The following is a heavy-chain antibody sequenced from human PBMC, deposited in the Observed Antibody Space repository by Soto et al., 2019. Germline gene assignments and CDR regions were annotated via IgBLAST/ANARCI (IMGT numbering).Heavy chain of an antibody. CDR2: ISWSSDSI. Sequence: EVQLVESGGGLVQPGRSLRLSCAASGFTFDDFAMHWVRQVPGKALEWVSGISWSSDSIDSADSVKGRFTISRDNAKNSLYLPMNSVRAEDTALYYCARGLNYGSGSYILFDAFDIWGQGTVVTVSS. V-gene: IGHV3-9*01. CDR1: GFTFDDFA. D-gene: IGHD3-10*01. CDR3: ARGLNYGSGSYILFDAFDI. J-gene: IGHJ3*02.